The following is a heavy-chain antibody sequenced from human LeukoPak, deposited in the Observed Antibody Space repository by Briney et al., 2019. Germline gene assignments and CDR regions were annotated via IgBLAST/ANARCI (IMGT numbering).Heavy chain of an antibody. CDR3: ARKNDFEI. CDR2: IFYSGRT. D-gene: IGHD2/OR15-2a*01. J-gene: IGHJ3*02. V-gene: IGHV4-59*01. CDR1: GGSISSDH. Sequence: SETLSLTCTVSGGSISSDHWNWIRQPPGKGLEWIGCIFYSGRTYYNPSLKSRVSISIDMSKSQFSLRLTSVTAVDTAVYYCARKNDFEIWGQGTLVTVSS.